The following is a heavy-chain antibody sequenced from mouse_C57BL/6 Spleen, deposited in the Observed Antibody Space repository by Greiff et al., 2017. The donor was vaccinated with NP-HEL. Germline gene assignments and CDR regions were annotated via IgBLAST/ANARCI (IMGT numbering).Heavy chain of an antibody. Sequence: EVKVVESGGGLVKPGGSLKLSCAASGFTFSDYGMHWVRQAPEKGLEWVAYISSGSSTIYYADTVKGRFTISRDNAKNTLFLQMTSLRSEDTAMYYWARGFSSTMGTGFDYWGQGTTLTVSS. V-gene: IGHV5-17*01. CDR3: ARGFSSTMGTGFDY. D-gene: IGHD2-2*01. CDR1: GFTFSDYG. CDR2: ISSGSSTI. J-gene: IGHJ2*01.